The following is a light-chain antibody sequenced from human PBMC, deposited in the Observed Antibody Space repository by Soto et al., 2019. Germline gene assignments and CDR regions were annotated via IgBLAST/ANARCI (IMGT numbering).Light chain of an antibody. CDR2: GNS. CDR1: SSNIGAGYD. Sequence: QSVLTQPPSVSGAPGQRVTISCTESSSNIGAGYDVHWYQQLPGTAPKLLIYGNSNRPSGVPDRFSGSKSGTSASLAITGLQAQDEADYYCQSYDSSLSGLVFGTGTKLTVL. J-gene: IGLJ1*01. CDR3: QSYDSSLSGLV. V-gene: IGLV1-40*01.